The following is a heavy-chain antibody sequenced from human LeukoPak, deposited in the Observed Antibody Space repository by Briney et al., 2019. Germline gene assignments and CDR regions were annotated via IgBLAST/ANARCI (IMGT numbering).Heavy chain of an antibody. CDR2: LSYDGRNE. D-gene: IGHD1-26*01. J-gene: IGHJ6*02. V-gene: IGHV3-30*04. CDR1: GFTFSTYV. Sequence: GGSLRLSCATSGFTFSTYVMHWVRQAPGKGLEWVAVLSYDGRNEDYADSVKGRFTISRDNSRNSLYLQMSSLRTEDTAVYYCARGVGESYYGGADVWGQGTTVTVSS. CDR3: ARGVGESYYGGADV.